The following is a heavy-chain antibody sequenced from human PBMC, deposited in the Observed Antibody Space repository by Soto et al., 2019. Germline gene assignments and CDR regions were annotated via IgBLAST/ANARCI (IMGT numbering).Heavy chain of an antibody. D-gene: IGHD6-19*01. Sequence: GESLKISCAASGFTFSSYGMHWVRQAPGKGLEWVAVISYDGSNKYYADSVKGRFTISRDNSKNTLYLQMNSLRAEDTAVYYCAKDKQWLAQGFPARGFDYWGQGTLVTVSS. CDR3: AKDKQWLAQGFPARGFDY. CDR1: GFTFSSYG. CDR2: ISYDGSNK. V-gene: IGHV3-30*18. J-gene: IGHJ4*02.